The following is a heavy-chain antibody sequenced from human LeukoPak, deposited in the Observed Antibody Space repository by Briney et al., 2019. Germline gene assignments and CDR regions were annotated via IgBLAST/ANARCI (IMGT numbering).Heavy chain of an antibody. CDR1: GFTFSSYW. V-gene: IGHV3-7*01. CDR2: IKQDGGEK. J-gene: IGHJ3*02. D-gene: IGHD2-2*02. Sequence: GGSLRLSCAASGFTFSSYWMSWVRQAPGKGLEWVANIKQDGGEKYYVDSVKGRFTISRDNSKNTLYLQMNSLRAEDTAVYYCAYQWDIVVVPAAIALDRVLADAFDIWGQGTMVTVSS. CDR3: AYQWDIVVVPAAIALDRVLADAFDI.